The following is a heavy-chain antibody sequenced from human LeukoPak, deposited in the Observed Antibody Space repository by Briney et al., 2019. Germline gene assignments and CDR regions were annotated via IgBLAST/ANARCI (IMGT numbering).Heavy chain of an antibody. D-gene: IGHD3-10*01. CDR2: ISGSGDST. CDR1: GLTFSTYA. J-gene: IGHJ5*02. CDR3: AKDDYYGSGSLNWFDP. V-gene: IGHV3-23*01. Sequence: GGSLRLSCAVSGLTFSTYAMTWVRRAPGKELEWVSDISGSGDSTYYADSVKGRFTISRDNAKNTLYLQMNSLRAEDTAVYYCAKDDYYGSGSLNWFDPWGQGTVVTVSS.